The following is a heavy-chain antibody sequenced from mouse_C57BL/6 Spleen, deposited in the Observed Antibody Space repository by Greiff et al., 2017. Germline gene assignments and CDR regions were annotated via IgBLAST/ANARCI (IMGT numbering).Heavy chain of an antibody. V-gene: IGHV1-61*01. Sequence: VQLQQPGAELVRPGSSVKLSCKASGYTFTSYWMDWVKQRPGQGLEWIGNIYPSDSETHYNQKFKDKATLTVDKSSSTAYMQLSSLTSEDSAVYYCARGDGSLEDFDYWGQGTTLTVSS. CDR2: IYPSDSET. J-gene: IGHJ2*01. D-gene: IGHD2-3*01. CDR3: ARGDGSLEDFDY. CDR1: GYTFTSYW.